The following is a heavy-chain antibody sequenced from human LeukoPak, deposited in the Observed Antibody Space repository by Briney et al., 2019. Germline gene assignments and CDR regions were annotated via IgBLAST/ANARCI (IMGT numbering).Heavy chain of an antibody. CDR1: GFTFSSYS. D-gene: IGHD2-2*01. CDR2: ISSSSSTI. Sequence: EGSLRLSCAASGFTFSSYSMNWVRQAPGKGLEWVSYISSSSSTIYYADSVKGRFTISRDNAKNSLYLQMNSLRAEDTAVYYCAKDQPTAYFDYWGQGSLVTVSS. J-gene: IGHJ4*02. CDR3: AKDQPTAYFDY. V-gene: IGHV3-48*04.